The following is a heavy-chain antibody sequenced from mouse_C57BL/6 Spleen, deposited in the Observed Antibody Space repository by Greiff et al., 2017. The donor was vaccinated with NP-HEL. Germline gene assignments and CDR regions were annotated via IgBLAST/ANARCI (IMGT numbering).Heavy chain of an antibody. Sequence: QVQLKESGPGLVQPSQSLSITCTVSGFSLTSYGVHWVRQSPGKGLEWLGVIWRGGSTDYNAAFMSRLSITKDNSKSQVFFKMNSLQADDTAIYYCANRNYDYEVGAMDYWGQGTSVTVSS. CDR3: ANRNYDYEVGAMDY. D-gene: IGHD2-4*01. V-gene: IGHV2-5*01. J-gene: IGHJ4*01. CDR2: IWRGGST. CDR1: GFSLTSYG.